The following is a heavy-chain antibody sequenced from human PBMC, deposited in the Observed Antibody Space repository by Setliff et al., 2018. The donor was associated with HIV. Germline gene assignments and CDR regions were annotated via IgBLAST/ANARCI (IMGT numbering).Heavy chain of an antibody. CDR3: AQLGMVDDFDY. Sequence: SETLSLTCAVSGYSISSGYYWGWIRQPPGKGLEWVGSIYHSGSTNYNPSLKSRVTISVDTSKNHFSLKLRSVTAADTAVYYCAQLGMVDDFDYWGQRTLVTVSS. CDR2: IYHSGST. CDR1: GYSISSGYY. D-gene: IGHD1-1*01. V-gene: IGHV4-38-2*01. J-gene: IGHJ4*02.